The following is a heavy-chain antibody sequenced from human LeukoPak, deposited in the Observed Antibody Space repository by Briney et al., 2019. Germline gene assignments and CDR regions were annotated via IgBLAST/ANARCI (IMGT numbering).Heavy chain of an antibody. CDR3: ARETYDSSGYYSSYYYYYMDV. CDR2: ISWNGGST. CDR1: GFTFDDYA. D-gene: IGHD3-22*01. J-gene: IGHJ6*03. Sequence: GGSLRLSCAASGFTFDDYAMHWVRQAPGKGLEWVSGISWNGGSTDYADSVKGRFTISRDNAKNSLYLQMNRLRAEDTALYYCARETYDSSGYYSSYYYYYMDVWGKGTTVTVSS. V-gene: IGHV3-20*04.